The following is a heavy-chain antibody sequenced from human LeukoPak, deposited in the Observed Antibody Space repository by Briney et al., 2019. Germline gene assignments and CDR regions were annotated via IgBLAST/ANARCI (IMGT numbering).Heavy chain of an antibody. CDR1: GDSISSSSFY. D-gene: IGHD6-13*01. J-gene: IGHJ6*02. CDR3: AGARGYTPGYYYGMDV. Sequence: PSETLSHTCTVSGDSISSSSFYWVWVRQPPGKGLEWIGSISYSGSTYYNSSLKSRVTISVDTSKNQFSLKLTSVTAADTAVYYCAGARGYTPGYYYGMDVWGQGTTVTVSS. CDR2: ISYSGST. V-gene: IGHV4-39*01.